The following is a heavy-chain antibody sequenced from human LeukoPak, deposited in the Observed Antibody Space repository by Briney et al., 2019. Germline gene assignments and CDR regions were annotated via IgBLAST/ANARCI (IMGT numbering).Heavy chain of an antibody. Sequence: GGSLRLSCAASGFTFSSYAMHWVRQAPGKGLEYVSAISSNGGSTYYANSVKGRFTISRDNSKNTLYLQMGSLRAEDMAVYYCARDIVGGGSYQGNWFDPWGQGTLVTVSS. V-gene: IGHV3-64*01. CDR2: ISSNGGST. CDR1: GFTFSSYA. J-gene: IGHJ5*02. CDR3: ARDIVGGGSYQGNWFDP. D-gene: IGHD1-26*01.